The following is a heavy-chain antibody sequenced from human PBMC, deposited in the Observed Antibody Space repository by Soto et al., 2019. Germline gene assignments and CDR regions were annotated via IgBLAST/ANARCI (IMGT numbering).Heavy chain of an antibody. D-gene: IGHD3-3*01. J-gene: IGHJ4*02. CDR3: ARALLGSRFLEWLFPDY. CDR1: GYTFTSYG. Sequence: QVQLVQSGAEVKKPGASVKVSCKASGYTFTSYGISWVRQAPGQGLEWMGWISAYNGNANYAQKLQGRVTMTTDTSTSTAYMELRSLRSDDTAVYYCARALLGSRFLEWLFPDYWGQGTLVTVSS. CDR2: ISAYNGNA. V-gene: IGHV1-18*01.